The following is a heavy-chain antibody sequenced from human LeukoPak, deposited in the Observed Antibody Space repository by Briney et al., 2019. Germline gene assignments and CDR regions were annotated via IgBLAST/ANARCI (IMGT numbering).Heavy chain of an antibody. Sequence: GGSLRLSCAASGFTFSNYVMSWVRLAPGKGLEWVSTIASTGSSTYFADSVMGRFTISRDNSKSTLYLQMNSLRAEDTAVYYCAKDRSTAGEYWGQGTLVTVSS. CDR2: IASTGSST. V-gene: IGHV3-23*01. D-gene: IGHD6-13*01. CDR3: AKDRSTAGEY. J-gene: IGHJ4*02. CDR1: GFTFSNYV.